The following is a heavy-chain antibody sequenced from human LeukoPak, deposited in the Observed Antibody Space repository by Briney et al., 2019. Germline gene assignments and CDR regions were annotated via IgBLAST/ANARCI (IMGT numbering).Heavy chain of an antibody. CDR1: GFTFSTYA. J-gene: IGHJ4*02. V-gene: IGHV3-23*01. Sequence: GGSLRLSCAASGFTFSTYAMSWVRQPPGKGLEWVSAISGSGDNTYHAESVKGRFTISRDNSKNTLCLQMNSLRADDTAVYYCGKDHLGYCSGGSRYDFDYWGQGTLVTVSS. CDR2: ISGSGDNT. CDR3: GKDHLGYCSGGSRYDFDY. D-gene: IGHD2-15*01.